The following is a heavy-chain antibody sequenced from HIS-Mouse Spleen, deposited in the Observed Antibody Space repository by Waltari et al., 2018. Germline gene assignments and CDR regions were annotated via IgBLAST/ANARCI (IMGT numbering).Heavy chain of an antibody. J-gene: IGHJ4*02. CDR3: ARSELGLDY. CDR1: GGSFSGYY. CDR2: INHSGST. V-gene: IGHV4-34*01. D-gene: IGHD7-27*01. Sequence: QVQLQQWGAGLLKPSETLSLTCAAYGGSFSGYYWSWIRQPPGKGLEWIGEINHSGSTNYNPSLKSRVTISVDTSKNQFSLKLSSVTAADTAVYYCARSELGLDYWGQGTLVTVSS.